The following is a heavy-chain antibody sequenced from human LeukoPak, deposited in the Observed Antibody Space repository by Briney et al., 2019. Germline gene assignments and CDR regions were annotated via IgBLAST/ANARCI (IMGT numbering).Heavy chain of an antibody. CDR1: GYTFTGYY. Sequence: GASVKVSFKASGYTFTGYYMHWVRQAPGQGLEWMGRLTPNSGGTNYAQKFQGRVTMTRHTSISTAYMELSRLRPDDTAVYYCASSSGYYYVADYWGQGTLVTVSS. CDR2: LTPNSGGT. CDR3: ASSSGYYYVADY. D-gene: IGHD3-22*01. J-gene: IGHJ4*02. V-gene: IGHV1-2*06.